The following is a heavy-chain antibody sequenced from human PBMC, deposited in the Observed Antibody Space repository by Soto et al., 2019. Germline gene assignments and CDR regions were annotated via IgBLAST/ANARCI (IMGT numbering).Heavy chain of an antibody. CDR1: GFTFSYYS. J-gene: IGHJ4*02. Sequence: SLRLSCAASGFTFSYYSMHWVRQAPGKGLEWVAVISYDGSNKYYADSVKGRFIISRDNSKNRLYLQMNSLRAEDTAVYYCAKGPPLDYWGQGTLVTVSS. CDR3: AKGPPLDY. CDR2: ISYDGSNK. V-gene: IGHV3-30*18.